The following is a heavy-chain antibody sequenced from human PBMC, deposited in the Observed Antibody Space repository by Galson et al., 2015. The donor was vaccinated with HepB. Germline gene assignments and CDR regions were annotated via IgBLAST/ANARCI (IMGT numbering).Heavy chain of an antibody. D-gene: IGHD3-3*01. CDR3: ARDRGEHDFWSGYDY. V-gene: IGHV3-33*01. Sequence: SLRLSCAASGFTFSSHGMHWVRQAPGKGLEWVAVIWYDGNKEYYTDSVKGRFTISRDNAKNSLYLQMNSLRAEDTAVYYCARDRGEHDFWSGYDYWGQGTLVTVSS. CDR2: IWYDGNKE. CDR1: GFTFSSHG. J-gene: IGHJ4*02.